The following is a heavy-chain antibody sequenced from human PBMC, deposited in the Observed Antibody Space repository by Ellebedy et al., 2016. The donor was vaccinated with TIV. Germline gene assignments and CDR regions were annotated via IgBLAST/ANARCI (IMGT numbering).Heavy chain of an antibody. CDR1: GGSISSYY. J-gene: IGHJ6*02. CDR3: ARETSTKQWHYYYYGMDV. D-gene: IGHD6-19*01. CDR2: IYTSGST. V-gene: IGHV4-4*07. Sequence: SETLSLXXTVSGGSISSYYWSWIRQPAGKGLEWIGRIYTSGSTNYNPSLKSRVTMSVDTSKNQFSLKLSSVTAADTAVYYCARETSTKQWHYYYYGMDVWGQGTTVTVSS.